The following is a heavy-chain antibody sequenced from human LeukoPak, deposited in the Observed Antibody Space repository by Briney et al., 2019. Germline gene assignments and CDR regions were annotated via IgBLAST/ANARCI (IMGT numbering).Heavy chain of an antibody. V-gene: IGHV5-10-1*01. CDR1: GYSFTSYW. Sequence: GESLKISCKGSGYSFTSYWISWVRQMPGKGLEWMGRIAPSDSYTNYSPSFQGHVTISADKSISTAYLQWSSLKASDTATYYCAKWGAGGDFDIWGQGTMVTVSS. J-gene: IGHJ3*02. D-gene: IGHD3-16*01. CDR3: AKWGAGGDFDI. CDR2: IAPSDSYT.